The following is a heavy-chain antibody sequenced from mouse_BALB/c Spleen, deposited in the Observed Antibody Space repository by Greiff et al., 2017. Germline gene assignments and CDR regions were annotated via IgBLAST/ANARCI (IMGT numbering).Heavy chain of an antibody. Sequence: DVMLVESGGDLVKPGGSLKLSCAASGFTFSSYGMSWVRQTPDKRLEWVATISSGGSYTYYPDSVKGRFTISRDNAKNTLYLQMSSLKSEDTAMYYCASSITTATGAYWGQGTLVTVSA. V-gene: IGHV5-6*02. D-gene: IGHD1-2*01. CDR2: ISSGGSYT. CDR1: GFTFSSYG. CDR3: ASSITTATGAY. J-gene: IGHJ3*01.